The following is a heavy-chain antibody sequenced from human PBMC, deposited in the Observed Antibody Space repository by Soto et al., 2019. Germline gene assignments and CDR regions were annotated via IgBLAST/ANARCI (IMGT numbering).Heavy chain of an antibody. CDR2: IIPIFGTA. D-gene: IGHD2-15*01. Sequence: QVQLVQSGAEVKKPGSSVKVSCQASGGTFSSYAISWVRQSPGQGLEWMGGIIPIFGTANYAQKFQGRVTITADESTSTDYMELSSLRSEDTAVYYCAIRPQYCSGGSCYFNYWGQGTLVTVSS. J-gene: IGHJ4*02. CDR1: GGTFSSYA. CDR3: AIRPQYCSGGSCYFNY. V-gene: IGHV1-69*01.